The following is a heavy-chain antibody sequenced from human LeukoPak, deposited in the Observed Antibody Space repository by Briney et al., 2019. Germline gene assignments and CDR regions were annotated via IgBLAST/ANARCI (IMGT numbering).Heavy chain of an antibody. CDR3: ARGLMSPHDY. Sequence: PSETLSLTCAVSGGSIRNSSFYWGWIRQPPGKGLEWIASIYNSGTTYYNPSLKSRVTISVDTSKNQFSLKLSSVTAADTAVYYCARGLMSPHDYWGQGTLVTVSS. CDR2: IYNSGTT. CDR1: GGSIRNSSFY. D-gene: IGHD3-10*02. J-gene: IGHJ4*02. V-gene: IGHV4-39*07.